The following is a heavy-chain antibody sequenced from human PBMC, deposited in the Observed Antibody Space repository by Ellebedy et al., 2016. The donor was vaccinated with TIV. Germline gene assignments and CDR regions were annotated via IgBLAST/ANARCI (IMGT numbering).Heavy chain of an antibody. J-gene: IGHJ6*02. CDR1: GYTFTSYG. D-gene: IGHD3-10*01. CDR3: ARAVRGVSSYYYYGMDV. V-gene: IGHV1-18*01. Sequence: ASVKVSCXASGYTFTSYGISWVRQAPGQGLEWMGWISAYNGNTNYAQKLQGRVTMTTDTSTSTAYMELRSLRSDDTAVYYCARAVRGVSSYYYYGMDVWGQGTTVTVSS. CDR2: ISAYNGNT.